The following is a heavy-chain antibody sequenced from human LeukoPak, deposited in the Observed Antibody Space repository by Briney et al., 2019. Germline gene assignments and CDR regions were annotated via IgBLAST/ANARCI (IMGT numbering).Heavy chain of an antibody. CDR1: GFTFSSYS. CDR3: ARGRYYYGSGSYTDYFDY. Sequence: GGSLRLSCAASGFTFSSYSMNWVRQAPGKGLEWVSYISSSSSAIYYADSMKGRFTLSRDNAKNSLYLQMNSLRDEDTAVYYCARGRYYYGSGSYTDYFDYWGQGTLVTASS. CDR2: ISSSSSAI. V-gene: IGHV3-48*02. J-gene: IGHJ4*02. D-gene: IGHD3-10*01.